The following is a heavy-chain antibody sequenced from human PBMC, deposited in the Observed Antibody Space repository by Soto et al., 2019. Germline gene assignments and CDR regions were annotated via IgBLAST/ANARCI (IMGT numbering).Heavy chain of an antibody. D-gene: IGHD3-10*01. Sequence: QVQLVQSGAEVKKPGSSVKVSCKASGGTFSSYAISWVRQAPGQGLEWMGGIIPIFGTANYAQKFQGRVTITADESTSTAYMELSSLRSEYTAVYYCAREGITMVRGFWGYYGMDVWGQGTTVTVSS. CDR3: AREGITMVRGFWGYYGMDV. CDR1: GGTFSSYA. J-gene: IGHJ6*02. CDR2: IIPIFGTA. V-gene: IGHV1-69*01.